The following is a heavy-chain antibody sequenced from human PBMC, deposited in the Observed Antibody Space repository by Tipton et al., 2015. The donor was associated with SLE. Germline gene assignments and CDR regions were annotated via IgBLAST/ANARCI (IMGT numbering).Heavy chain of an antibody. CDR3: ARPFTYCGGDCSPFAFDI. Sequence: TLSLTCTVSDDSISGYYWSWIRQPPGKGLEWIGYIGHSGSTNYNPSLNSRVTMSIDTSKNQFSLRLSSVTAADTAVYYCARPFTYCGGDCSPFAFDIWGQGTLVTVSS. J-gene: IGHJ3*02. D-gene: IGHD2-21*02. V-gene: IGHV4-59*12. CDR2: IGHSGST. CDR1: DDSISGYY.